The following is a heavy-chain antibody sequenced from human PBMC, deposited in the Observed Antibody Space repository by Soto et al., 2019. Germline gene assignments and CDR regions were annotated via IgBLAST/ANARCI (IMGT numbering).Heavy chain of an antibody. J-gene: IGHJ4*02. CDR1: GFSFSYHC. V-gene: IGHV3-9*01. CDR2: ISANGDNK. D-gene: IGHD2-21*02. CDR3: AKDVKWGGMTTIHYFDS. Sequence: GGSLRLSYAVSGFSFSYHCMHWVRQAPGKGLEWVSGISANGDNKDYADSVKGRFTISRDNAKNSLFLQMNSLRPEDTALYYCAKDVKWGGMTTIHYFDSWGQGTQVTVSS.